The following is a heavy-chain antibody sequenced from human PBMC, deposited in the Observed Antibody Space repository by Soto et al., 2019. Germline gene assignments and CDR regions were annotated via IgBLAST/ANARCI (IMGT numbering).Heavy chain of an antibody. CDR3: GRESIVVVPAATNWFDP. V-gene: IGHV4-34*01. J-gene: IGHJ5*02. CDR2: INHSGST. Sequence: SETLSLTCAVYGGSFSGYYWSWIRQPPGKGLEWIGEINHSGSTNYNPSLKSRVTISVDTSKNQFSLKLSSVTAADTAVYYCGRESIVVVPAATNWFDPWGQGTLVTVS. D-gene: IGHD2-2*01. CDR1: GGSFSGYY.